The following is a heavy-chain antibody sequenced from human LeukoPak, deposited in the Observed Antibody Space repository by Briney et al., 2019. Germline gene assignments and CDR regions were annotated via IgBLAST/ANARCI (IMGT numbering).Heavy chain of an antibody. D-gene: IGHD5-24*01. J-gene: IGHJ3*02. CDR3: ARTNAGIEMATIPDAFDI. Sequence: GASVKVPCKASGYTFTSYAMNWVRQAPGQGLEWMGWINTNTGNPTYAQGFTGRFVFSLDTSVSTAYLQISSLKAEDTAVYYCARTNAGIEMATIPDAFDIWGQGTMVTVSS. CDR2: INTNTGNP. V-gene: IGHV7-4-1*02. CDR1: GYTFTSYA.